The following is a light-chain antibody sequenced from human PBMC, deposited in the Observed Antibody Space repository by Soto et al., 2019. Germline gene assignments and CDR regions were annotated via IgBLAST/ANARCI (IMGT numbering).Light chain of an antibody. Sequence: EIVMTQSPATLSVSPGDSATLSCRASQSVVSNLACYQQKPGQAPRLLIYGASTRDTGIPARFSGSGSGTEFTLTISSLQSEDFAVYYCQQYENWPPYTFGPGTKLEIK. CDR3: QQYENWPPYT. CDR2: GAS. J-gene: IGKJ2*01. CDR1: QSVVSN. V-gene: IGKV3-15*01.